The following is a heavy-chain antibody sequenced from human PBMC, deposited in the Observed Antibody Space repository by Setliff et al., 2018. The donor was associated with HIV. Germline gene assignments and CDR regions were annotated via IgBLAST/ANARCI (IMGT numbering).Heavy chain of an antibody. J-gene: IGHJ4*02. D-gene: IGHD4-17*01. CDR3: ARDAYGDSYFDF. CDR1: GFTFSSYT. Sequence: GGSLRLSCAASGFTFSSYTLTWVRRAPGKGLEWVSSISSTSRYIYYADSVRGRFTISRGNAKNSLYLHMVDLGAEDTALYYCARDAYGDSYFDFWGQGTLVTVSS. V-gene: IGHV3-21*06. CDR2: ISSTSRYI.